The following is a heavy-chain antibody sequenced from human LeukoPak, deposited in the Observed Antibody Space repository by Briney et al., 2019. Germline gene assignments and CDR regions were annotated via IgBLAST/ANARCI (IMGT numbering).Heavy chain of an antibody. Sequence: SVKVSCKASGGTFSSYAISWVRQAPGQGLEWMGRIIPIFGTANYAQKFQGRVTITTDESTSTAYMALSSLRSEDTAVYYCASQSPSLRLGEFDYGGQGPLVTVS. CDR2: IIPIFGTA. D-gene: IGHD3-16*01. CDR3: ASQSPSLRLGEFDY. V-gene: IGHV1-69*05. J-gene: IGHJ4*02. CDR1: GGTFSSYA.